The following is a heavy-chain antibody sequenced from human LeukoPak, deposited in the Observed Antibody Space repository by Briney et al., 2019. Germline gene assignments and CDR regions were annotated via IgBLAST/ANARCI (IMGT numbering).Heavy chain of an antibody. D-gene: IGHD5-18*01. CDR3: ARWDTAMLNY. V-gene: IGHV4-31*03. CDR1: GGSISSGGYY. J-gene: IGHJ4*02. CDR2: IYYSGST. Sequence: SQTLSLTCTVSGGSISSGGYYWSWIRQHPGKGLEWIGYIYYSGSTYYNPSLKSRVTISVDTSKNQFSLKLSSVTAADTAVYYCARWDTAMLNYWGQGTLVTVSS.